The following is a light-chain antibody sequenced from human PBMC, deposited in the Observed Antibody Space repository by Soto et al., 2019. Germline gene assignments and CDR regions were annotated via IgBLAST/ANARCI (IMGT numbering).Light chain of an antibody. J-gene: IGLJ2*01. V-gene: IGLV7-46*01. CDR3: ILVYSGGVV. CDR2: DTS. Sequence: QAVVTQEPSLTVSPGGTVTLTCGSSTGAVTSGHYPYWFQQKPGQAPRTLIYDTSNKRSWTPARFSGSLLGGKAALTLSGAQPEDEAEYYCILVYSGGVVFGGGTKVTVL. CDR1: TGAVTSGHY.